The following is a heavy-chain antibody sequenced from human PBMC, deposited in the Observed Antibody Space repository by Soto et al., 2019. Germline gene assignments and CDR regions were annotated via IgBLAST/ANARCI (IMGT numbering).Heavy chain of an antibody. CDR1: GGSISGFY. J-gene: IGHJ5*02. CDR3: ARVGMVGTVLGSWFDA. CDR2: IYTSGIT. Sequence: SETLSLTCTVYGGSISGFYWSWIRQPAGKGLEWIGRIYTSGITNCNPSVKSRVTLSVDTSKNQFSLKLRSVTAADTAVYYCARVGMVGTVLGSWFDAWSQGTLVTVSS. D-gene: IGHD6-19*01. V-gene: IGHV4-4*07.